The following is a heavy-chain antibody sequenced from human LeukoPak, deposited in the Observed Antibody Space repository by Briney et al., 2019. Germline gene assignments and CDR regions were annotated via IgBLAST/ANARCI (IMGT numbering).Heavy chain of an antibody. Sequence: PSETLSLTCTVSGGSISSYYWSWIRQPAGKGLEWIGRIYTSGSTNYNPSLKSRVTMSVDTSKNQFSLKLTSVTAADTAVYYCARTGRDGYNYYRYYYYYVDVWGKGTTVTVSS. CDR2: IYTSGST. J-gene: IGHJ6*03. CDR1: GGSISSYY. CDR3: ARTGRDGYNYYRYYYYYVDV. D-gene: IGHD5-24*01. V-gene: IGHV4-4*07.